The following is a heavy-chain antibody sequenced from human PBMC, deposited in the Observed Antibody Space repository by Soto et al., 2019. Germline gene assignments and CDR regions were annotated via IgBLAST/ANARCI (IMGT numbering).Heavy chain of an antibody. CDR3: ASLDHGIEYTGRGDFDR. CDR2: IKPDASAT. D-gene: IGHD6-6*01. J-gene: IGHJ4*02. Sequence: EVVLVESGRRLVQPGGSLTLSCVASRFTFSRYWMSWVRQAPAKGLEWVAAIKPDASATYYVDSVRGRFTISRDNARQLLSLQMNSLRADDTGVYYCASLDHGIEYTGRGDFDRWGQGTLVTVSS. CDR1: RFTFSRYW. V-gene: IGHV3-7*01.